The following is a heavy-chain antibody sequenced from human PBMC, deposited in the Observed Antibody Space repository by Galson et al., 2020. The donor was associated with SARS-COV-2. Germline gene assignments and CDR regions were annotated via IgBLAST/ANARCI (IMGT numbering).Heavy chain of an antibody. Sequence: GGSLRLSCAASGFTFSSYAMHWVRQAPGKGLEWVAVISYDGSNKYYADSVKGRFTISRDNSKNTLYLQMNSLRAEDTAVYYCARVIGGSYWGAFDYWGQGTLVTVSS. D-gene: IGHD1-26*01. CDR2: ISYDGSNK. CDR1: GFTFSSYA. CDR3: ARVIGGSYWGAFDY. J-gene: IGHJ4*02. V-gene: IGHV3-30*04.